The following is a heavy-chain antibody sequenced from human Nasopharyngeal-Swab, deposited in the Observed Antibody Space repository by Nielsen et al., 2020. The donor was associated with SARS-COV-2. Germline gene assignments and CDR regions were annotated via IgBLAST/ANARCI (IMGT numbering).Heavy chain of an antibody. Sequence: GESLKISCAASGFTFRSYEMNWVRQAPGKGLEWVSYISSSGSTINYADSVKGRFTISRDNAKNSLYLQMNSLRAEDTAVYYCARVPGITIFGVVIDGYYGMDVWGQGTTVTVSS. J-gene: IGHJ6*02. V-gene: IGHV3-48*03. CDR2: ISSSGSTI. CDR1: GFTFRSYE. CDR3: ARVPGITIFGVVIDGYYGMDV. D-gene: IGHD3-3*01.